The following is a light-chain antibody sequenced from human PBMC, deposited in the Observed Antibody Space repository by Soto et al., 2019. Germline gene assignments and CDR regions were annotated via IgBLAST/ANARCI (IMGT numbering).Light chain of an antibody. CDR3: QQRSEWPRT. V-gene: IGKV3-11*01. CDR2: DAS. J-gene: IGKJ1*01. Sequence: EIVLTQSPATLSLSPGERATLSCRASQSISSSLAWYHQKPGQAPRLLISDASTRATGFPARFSSSGSGTDCTLTIGSLEPEDFAVYYCQQRSEWPRTFGQGTKVELK. CDR1: QSISSS.